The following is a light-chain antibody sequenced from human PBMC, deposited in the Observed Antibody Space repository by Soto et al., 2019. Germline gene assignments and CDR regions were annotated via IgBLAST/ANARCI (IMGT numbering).Light chain of an antibody. Sequence: DIQMTQSPSSLSASAGDRVTITCRASQTIDSWLAWYQQRPGKPPNLLIYKASTLASGVPSRFSGSGSGTEFTLTINSLQPEDFATYYCQNYQIYSGTVGQGTK. CDR3: QNYQIYSGT. J-gene: IGKJ1*01. CDR1: QTIDSW. V-gene: IGKV1-5*03. CDR2: KAS.